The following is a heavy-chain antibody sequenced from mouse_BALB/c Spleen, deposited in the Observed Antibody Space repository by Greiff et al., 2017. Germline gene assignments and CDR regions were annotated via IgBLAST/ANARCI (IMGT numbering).Heavy chain of an antibody. J-gene: IGHJ2*01. D-gene: IGHD2-4*01. V-gene: IGHV1S41*01. CDR3: ARDDYPSDY. Sequence: DLVKPGASVKLSCKASGYTFTSYWINWIKQRPGQGLEWIGRIAPGSGSTYYNEMFKGKATLTVDTSSSTAYIQLSSLSSEDSAVYFCARDDYPSDYWGQGTTRTVSS. CDR2: IAPGSGST. CDR1: GYTFTSYW.